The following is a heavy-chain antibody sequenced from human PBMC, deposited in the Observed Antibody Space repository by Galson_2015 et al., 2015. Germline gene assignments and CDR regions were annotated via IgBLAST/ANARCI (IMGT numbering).Heavy chain of an antibody. CDR2: ISTTGTYI. J-gene: IGHJ4*01. D-gene: IGHD3-10*01. CDR1: GFTFSTYT. CDR3: ARVKVVYDSGSYFCLDY. V-gene: IGHV3-21*01. Sequence: SLRLSCAASGFTFSTYTMHWLRQAPGKGLEWVSSISTTGTYIYYADSVKGRFTVSRDNAENSLYLQMNSLRAEDTAVYYCARVKVVYDSGSYFCLDYWGHGTLVTVSS.